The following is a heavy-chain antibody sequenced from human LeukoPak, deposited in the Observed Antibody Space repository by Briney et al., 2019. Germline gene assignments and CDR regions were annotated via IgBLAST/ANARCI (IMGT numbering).Heavy chain of an antibody. CDR2: ISYDGSNK. CDR1: GFTFSSYA. Sequence: PGGSLRLSCAASGFTFSSYAMHWVRQAPGKGLEWVAVISYDGSNKYYADSVKGRFTISRDNSKNTLYLQMNSLRAEDTAVYYCARGVVGEEFDYWGQGTLVTVSS. V-gene: IGHV3-30*04. J-gene: IGHJ4*02. CDR3: ARGVVGEEFDY. D-gene: IGHD3-16*01.